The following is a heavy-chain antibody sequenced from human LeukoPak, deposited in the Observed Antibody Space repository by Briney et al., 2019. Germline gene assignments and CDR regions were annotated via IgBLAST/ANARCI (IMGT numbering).Heavy chain of an antibody. D-gene: IGHD5-24*01. CDR1: GGTFSSYA. V-gene: IGHV1-69*06. J-gene: IGHJ4*02. CDR2: IIPIFGTA. Sequence: SVKVSRKASGGTFSSYAISWVRQAPGQGLEWMGGIIPIFGTANYAQKFQGRVTITADKSTSTAYMELSSLRSEDTAVYYCARDGGRDGYNLFDYWGQGTLVTVSS. CDR3: ARDGGRDGYNLFDY.